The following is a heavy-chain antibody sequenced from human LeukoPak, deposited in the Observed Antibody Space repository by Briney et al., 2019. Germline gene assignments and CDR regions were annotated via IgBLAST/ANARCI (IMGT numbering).Heavy chain of an antibody. D-gene: IGHD5-18*01. V-gene: IGHV4-59*01. Sequence: PSETLSLTCTVSGGSLSSYYWSWIRQPPGKGLEYIGYVYYSGSTNCSPSLKSRVTMAVDTSKNQFSLRLSSVTAADTAVYYCARRGGYSYGYYFDYWGQGTLVTVSS. CDR3: ARRGGYSYGYYFDY. CDR1: GGSLSSYY. CDR2: VYYSGST. J-gene: IGHJ4*02.